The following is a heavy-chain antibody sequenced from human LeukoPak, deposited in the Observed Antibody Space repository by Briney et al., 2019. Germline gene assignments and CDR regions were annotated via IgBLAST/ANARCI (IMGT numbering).Heavy chain of an antibody. Sequence: ASVKVSCKSSGYTFTSYDSNWVRQATGQGLEGMGWMNPNSGNTGYAQKFQGRVTMTRNTSISTAYMELSSLRSEDTAVYYCARASLWFGELDPWFDPWGQGTLVTVSS. V-gene: IGHV1-8*01. CDR2: MNPNSGNT. CDR3: ARASLWFGELDPWFDP. D-gene: IGHD3-10*01. CDR1: GYTFTSYD. J-gene: IGHJ5*02.